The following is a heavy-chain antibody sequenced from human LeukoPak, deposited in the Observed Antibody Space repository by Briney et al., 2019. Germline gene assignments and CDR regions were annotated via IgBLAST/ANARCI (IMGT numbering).Heavy chain of an antibody. Sequence: GGSLRLSCAASGFTLSSYWMSWVRQAPGKGLEWVANINQDGSKKYYVDSVRGRFTISRDDAKNSLSLQMNSLGAEDTAVYYCARHQSAGHPPRYYYYGMDVWGQGTTVTVSS. CDR2: INQDGSKK. J-gene: IGHJ6*02. CDR1: GFTLSSYW. D-gene: IGHD1-1*01. V-gene: IGHV3-7*03. CDR3: ARHQSAGHPPRYYYYGMDV.